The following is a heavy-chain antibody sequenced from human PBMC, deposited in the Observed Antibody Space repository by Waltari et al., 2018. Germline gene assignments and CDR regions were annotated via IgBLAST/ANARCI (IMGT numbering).Heavy chain of an antibody. D-gene: IGHD1-26*01. Sequence: EVQLVESGGGLVKPGGSLRLSCAASGFTFSNAWMSWVRQAPGKGLEWVSAISGSGGSTYYGDSVKGRFTISRDNSKNTLYLQMNSLRAEDTAVYYCAKDGSHRRIYYFDYWGQGTLVTVSS. CDR3: AKDGSHRRIYYFDY. V-gene: IGHV3-23*04. CDR1: GFTFSNAW. CDR2: ISGSGGST. J-gene: IGHJ4*02.